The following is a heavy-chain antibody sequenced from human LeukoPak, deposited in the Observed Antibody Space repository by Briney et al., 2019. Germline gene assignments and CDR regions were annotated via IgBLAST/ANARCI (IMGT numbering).Heavy chain of an antibody. CDR1: GYTFTGYY. CDR2: INPNSGGT. Sequence: VASVKVSCKASGYTFTGYYMHWVRQAPGQGLEWMGWINPNSGGTNYAQKFQGRVTMTRDTSISTAYMELSRLRSDDTAVYYCARGTIMITFGGVIAAVSSFDYWGQGTLDTVSS. CDR3: ARGTIMITFGGVIAAVSSFDY. V-gene: IGHV1-2*02. D-gene: IGHD3-16*02. J-gene: IGHJ4*02.